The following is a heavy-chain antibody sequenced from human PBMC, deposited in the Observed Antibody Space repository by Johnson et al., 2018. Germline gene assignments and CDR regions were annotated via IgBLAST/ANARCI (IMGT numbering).Heavy chain of an antibody. CDR3: AKDARVAANSHYDYYVRVV. J-gene: IGHJ6*04. CDR1: GFPFSSYG. D-gene: IGHD2-15*01. CDR2: ISYDGSTK. V-gene: IGHV3-30*18. Sequence: QVQLVQSGGGVVQPGKSLRLSCAASGFPFSSYGMHWVRQAPGKGLEWVAVISYDGSTKYYADAVKGRFTIYRDESKNTVYVQMNSLRAEDTARCYWAKDARVAANSHYDYYVRVVWGKGTTVTVSS.